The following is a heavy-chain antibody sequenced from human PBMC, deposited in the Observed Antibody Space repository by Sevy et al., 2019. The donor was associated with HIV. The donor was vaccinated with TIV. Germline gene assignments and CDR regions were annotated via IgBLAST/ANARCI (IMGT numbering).Heavy chain of an antibody. Sequence: SETLSLTCTVSGGSITSLYWNWIRQPPGKGLEWIANIYYNGHINYNPSLKSRVPLRLDTSKNQFSLGLSSVTAADTAMYYCAGENAWGRGYSWGQGTLVTVSS. CDR3: AGENAWGRGYS. CDR1: GGSITSLY. J-gene: IGHJ4*02. V-gene: IGHV4-59*08. D-gene: IGHD1-26*01. CDR2: IYYNGHI.